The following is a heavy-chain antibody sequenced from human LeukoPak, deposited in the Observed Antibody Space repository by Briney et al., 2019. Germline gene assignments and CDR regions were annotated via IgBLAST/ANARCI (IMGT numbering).Heavy chain of an antibody. J-gene: IGHJ6*02. Sequence: ASVKVSCKASGYTFTSYYMHWVRQAPGQGLEWMGIINPSGGSTSYAQKFQGRVTMTRDTSTSTVYMELSSLRSEDTAVYYCARDKHLHTATRNYYGMDVWGQGTTVTVSS. CDR3: ARDKHLHTATRNYYGMDV. V-gene: IGHV1-46*01. CDR2: INPSGGST. CDR1: GYTFTSYY. D-gene: IGHD5-18*01.